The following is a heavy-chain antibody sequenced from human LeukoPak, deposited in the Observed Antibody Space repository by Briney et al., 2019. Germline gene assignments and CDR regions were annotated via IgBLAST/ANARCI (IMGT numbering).Heavy chain of an antibody. V-gene: IGHV3-21*01. CDR2: ISSSSSYI. Sequence: GGSLRLSCAASGFTFSSYSMNWVRQAPGKGLEWVSSISSSSSYIYYADSVKGRFTISRDNAKNSPYLQMNSLRAEDTAVYYCARETADIVVVPAATYGMDVWGKGTTVTVSS. CDR3: ARETADIVVVPAATYGMDV. D-gene: IGHD2-2*01. CDR1: GFTFSSYS. J-gene: IGHJ6*04.